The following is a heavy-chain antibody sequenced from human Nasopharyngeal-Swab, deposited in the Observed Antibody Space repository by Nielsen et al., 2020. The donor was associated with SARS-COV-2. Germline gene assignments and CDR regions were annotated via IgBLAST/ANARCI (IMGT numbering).Heavy chain of an antibody. D-gene: IGHD2-2*02. CDR3: ARGHLVVVPSPILGLGPFFYSFYLDV. V-gene: IGHV4-4*01. CDR2: VSHSGST. Sequence: TLSLTCAVSGGSVSSNVWWTWVRQSPGKGLEWIGEVSHSGSTNYKPSLKSRVTLSMDKSKRQVSLRLTSVSAADTAVYFCARGHLVVVPSPILGLGPFFYSFYLDVWGKGTTVIVSS. J-gene: IGHJ6*03. CDR1: GGSVSSNVW.